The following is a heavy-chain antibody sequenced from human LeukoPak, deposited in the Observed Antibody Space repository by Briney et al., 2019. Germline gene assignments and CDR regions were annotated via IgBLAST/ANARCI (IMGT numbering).Heavy chain of an antibody. CDR3: ARGLGPAY. V-gene: IGHV4-34*01. Sequence: PSETLSLTCAVYGGSFSGYYWSWIRQPPGKGLEWIGYIYHRGITNYNPSLKSRVSMSVDTSKSQLSLKLKSVTAADTAVYYCARGLGPAYWGQGTLVTVSS. CDR1: GGSFSGYY. J-gene: IGHJ4*02. D-gene: IGHD3/OR15-3a*01. CDR2: IYHRGIT.